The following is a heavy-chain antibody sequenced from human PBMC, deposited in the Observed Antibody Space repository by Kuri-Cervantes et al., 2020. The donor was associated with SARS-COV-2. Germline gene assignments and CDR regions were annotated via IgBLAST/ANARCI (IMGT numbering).Heavy chain of an antibody. CDR2: ISGSGGST. CDR1: GFTFSSYA. CDR3: AGDHYYYYYMDV. J-gene: IGHJ6*03. Sequence: GGSLRLSCAASGFTFSSYAMHWVRQAPEKGLEWVSAISGSGGSTYYADSVKGRFTISRDNSKNTLYLQMNSLRAEETAVYYCAGDHYYYYYMDVWGKGTTVTVSS. D-gene: IGHD3-10*01. V-gene: IGHV3-23*01.